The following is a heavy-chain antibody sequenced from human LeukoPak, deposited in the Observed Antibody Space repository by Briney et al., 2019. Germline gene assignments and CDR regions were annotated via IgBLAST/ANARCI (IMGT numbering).Heavy chain of an antibody. CDR2: IYYSGST. D-gene: IGHD6-25*01. CDR3: ARGGTV. CDR1: GGSISRYY. J-gene: IGHJ3*01. V-gene: IGHV4-59*08. Sequence: SETLSLTCTVSGGSISRYYWSWIRQPPGKGLEWIGSIYYSGSTYYNPSLKSRVTISMDTSKNEFSLNLNSVTAADTAVYYCARGGTVWGQGTMVTVSS.